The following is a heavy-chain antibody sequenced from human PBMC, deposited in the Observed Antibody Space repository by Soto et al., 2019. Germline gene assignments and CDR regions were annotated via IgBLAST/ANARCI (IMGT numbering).Heavy chain of an antibody. Sequence: SETLSLTCAVSSGSISSSNWWSWVRQPPGKGLEWIGEIYHSGSTNYNPSLKSRVTISVDKSKNQFSLKLSSVTAADTAVYYCAREPSGIAAAGLDYWGQGTLVTVSS. CDR2: IYHSGST. CDR1: SGSISSSNW. D-gene: IGHD6-13*01. J-gene: IGHJ4*02. V-gene: IGHV4-4*02. CDR3: AREPSGIAAAGLDY.